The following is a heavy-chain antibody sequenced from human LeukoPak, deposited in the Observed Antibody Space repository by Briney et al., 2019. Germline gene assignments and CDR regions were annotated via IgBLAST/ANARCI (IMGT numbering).Heavy chain of an antibody. D-gene: IGHD5-12*01. V-gene: IGHV3-23*01. CDR2: ISGSGATT. J-gene: IGHJ4*02. CDR1: GFTFSYHT. Sequence: GGSLRLSCEASGFTFSYHTMTWVRQAPGKGLEWVSGISGSGATTYYADSVKGRFTISRDNSKSTLYLQMNSLRAEDTAVYYCAQDPENIAATIIDYWGQGTLVTVSS. CDR3: AQDPENIAATIIDY.